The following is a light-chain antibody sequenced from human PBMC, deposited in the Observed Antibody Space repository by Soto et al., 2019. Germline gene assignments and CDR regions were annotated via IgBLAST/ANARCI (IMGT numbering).Light chain of an antibody. J-gene: IGKJ1*01. CDR2: WAS. Sequence: DVVMTQSPDSLAVSLGERATINCKSSQSLLYSTNNKNYLAWYQQKPGQPPKLLLYWASTRESGVPDRFSGSGSGTDFTLSISSLQAEDVAVYYCQQYYSTPPTFGQGTKVEIK. CDR3: QQYYSTPPT. V-gene: IGKV4-1*01. CDR1: QSLLYSTNNKNY.